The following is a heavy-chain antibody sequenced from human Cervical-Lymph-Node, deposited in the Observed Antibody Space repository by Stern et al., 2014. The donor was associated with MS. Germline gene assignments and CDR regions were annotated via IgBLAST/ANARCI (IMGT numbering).Heavy chain of an antibody. CDR1: GYTFTSYG. D-gene: IGHD1-26*01. J-gene: IGHJ5*02. CDR2: ISAYNGNT. CDR3: ARDYSGSYPPNWFDP. Sequence: QMQLVQSGAEVKRPGASVKVSCKTSGYTFTSYGISWVRQAPGQGLEWMGWISAYNGNTNYAQKLQGRVTMTTDTFTSTAYMELRSLRSDDTAVYYCARDYSGSYPPNWFDPWGQGTLVTVSS. V-gene: IGHV1-18*01.